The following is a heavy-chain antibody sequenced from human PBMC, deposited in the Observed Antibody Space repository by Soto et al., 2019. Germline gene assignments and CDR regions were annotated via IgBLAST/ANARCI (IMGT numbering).Heavy chain of an antibody. J-gene: IGHJ4*02. CDR3: AKDGHWLDVLLDS. D-gene: IGHD6-19*01. CDR1: GFTFNTYA. Sequence: EVQLLESGGGLVQPGGSLRLSCAASGFTFNTYAMTWVRQAPGKGLEWVSAIIGSGGRTYYAESVKGRFSVSRDNSKNTLYLRMTSLRAEDTAVYYCAKDGHWLDVLLDSWGQGTLVTVSS. V-gene: IGHV3-23*01. CDR2: IIGSGGRT.